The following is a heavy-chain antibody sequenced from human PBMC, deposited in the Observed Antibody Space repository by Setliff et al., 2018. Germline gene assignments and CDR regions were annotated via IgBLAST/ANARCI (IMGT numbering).Heavy chain of an antibody. V-gene: IGHV4-34*01. CDR2: INHGGST. Sequence: PSETLSLTCAVYGGSFSGYYWSWIRQPPGKGLEWIGEINHGGSTNYNPSLKSRVTISVDTSKNQFSLKLSSVTAADTAVYYCAREGGGSGWTPDSWGQGTLVTVSS. CDR1: GGSFSGYY. CDR3: AREGGGSGWTPDS. D-gene: IGHD6-19*01. J-gene: IGHJ4*02.